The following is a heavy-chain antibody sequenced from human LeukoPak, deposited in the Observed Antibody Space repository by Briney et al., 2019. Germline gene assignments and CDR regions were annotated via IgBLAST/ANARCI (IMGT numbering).Heavy chain of an antibody. CDR2: IYYSGST. CDR3: ARQGAAGSFDY. V-gene: IGHV4-39*01. J-gene: IGHJ4*02. CDR1: GGSISSSSYY. D-gene: IGHD6-13*01. Sequence: SETLSLTCTVSGGSISSSSYYWGWIRQPPGKGLEWIGRIYYSGSTYYNPSLKSRVTISVDTSKNQFSLKLSSVTAADTAVYYCARQGAAGSFDYWGQGTLVTVSS.